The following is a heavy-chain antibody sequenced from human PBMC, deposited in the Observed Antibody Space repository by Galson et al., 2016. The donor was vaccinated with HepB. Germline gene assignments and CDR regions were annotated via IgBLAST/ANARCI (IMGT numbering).Heavy chain of an antibody. J-gene: IGHJ4*02. CDR1: GLTFTNFG. Sequence: SLRLSCAASGLTFTNFGMHWVRQRPGKVLEWVALISIDGNDKFYADSVKGRFTISRDNSRNTLYVEMNSLRAEDTAVYYCAKRGGLKYYFDCWGQGTLVTVSS. D-gene: IGHD2-15*01. CDR3: AKRGGLKYYFDC. V-gene: IGHV3-30*18. CDR2: ISIDGNDK.